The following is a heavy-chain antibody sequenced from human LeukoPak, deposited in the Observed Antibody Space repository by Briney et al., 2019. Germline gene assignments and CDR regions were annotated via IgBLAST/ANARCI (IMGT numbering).Heavy chain of an antibody. Sequence: GGSLRLSCTASGFTFGDYAMSWVRQAPGKGLEWVGFIRSKAYGGTTECAASVKGRFTISRDDSKSIAYLQMNSLKTEDTAVYYCTRVWSAMAFFDYWGQGTLVTVSS. D-gene: IGHD5-18*01. J-gene: IGHJ4*02. CDR1: GFTFGDYA. CDR2: IRSKAYGGTT. V-gene: IGHV3-49*04. CDR3: TRVWSAMAFFDY.